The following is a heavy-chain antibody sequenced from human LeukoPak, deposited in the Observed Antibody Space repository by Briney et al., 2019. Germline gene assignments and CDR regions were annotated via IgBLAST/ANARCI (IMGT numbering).Heavy chain of an antibody. Sequence: GGSLRLSCAASGFTFSSYAMFWVRQVPGKGLVSVSRISNDGKTTLYADSVKGRFTISRDNAKNTVYLQMSSLRAEDTAVYFCAAGGRSGYWGQGTGVTVSS. D-gene: IGHD2-15*01. CDR3: AAGGRSGY. CDR1: GFTFSSYA. V-gene: IGHV3-74*01. CDR2: ISNDGKTT. J-gene: IGHJ4*02.